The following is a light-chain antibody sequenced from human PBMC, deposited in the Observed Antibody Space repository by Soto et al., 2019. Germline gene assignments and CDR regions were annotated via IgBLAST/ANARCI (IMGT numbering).Light chain of an antibody. V-gene: IGKV3D-15*01. J-gene: IGKJ1*01. Sequence: EIVMTQSPATLSVSPGERATLSCRASQSVSSNLAWYQQTPGQAPRLLISDASTRATGIPARFSGSGSGTEFTLTISSLQSEDFAVYYCQQYDNWLGTFGQGTKVEVK. CDR3: QQYDNWLGT. CDR2: DAS. CDR1: QSVSSN.